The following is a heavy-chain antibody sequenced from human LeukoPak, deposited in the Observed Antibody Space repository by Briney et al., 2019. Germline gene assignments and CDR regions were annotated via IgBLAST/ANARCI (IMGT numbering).Heavy chain of an antibody. CDR1: GGTFISYA. CDR3: ARGYYGSGSGFDY. CDR2: IIPILGIA. J-gene: IGHJ4*02. Sequence: SVKVSCKASGGTFISYAISWVRQTPGQGLEWMGRIIPILGIANYAQKFQDRVTITADKSTSTAYMELSSLRSEDTAVYYCARGYYGSGSGFDYWGEGTLVTVSS. V-gene: IGHV1-69*04. D-gene: IGHD3-10*01.